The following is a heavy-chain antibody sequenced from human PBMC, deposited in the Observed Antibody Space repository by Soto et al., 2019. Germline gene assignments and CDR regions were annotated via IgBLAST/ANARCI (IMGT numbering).Heavy chain of an antibody. J-gene: IGHJ6*02. CDR2: NYYSGIT. V-gene: IGHV4-31*03. CDR1: GGSISSGSYY. CDR3: ARGSSIAGLYYGMDV. Sequence: QVQLQESGPGLVKPSQTLSLTCTVSGGSISSGSYYWTWIRQHPGKGLEWIGYNYYSGITYYNPSLQSRVSISLDTSENQFSLKRSSVTAADTAVYYCARGSSIAGLYYGMDVWGQGTTVTVSS. D-gene: IGHD6-6*01.